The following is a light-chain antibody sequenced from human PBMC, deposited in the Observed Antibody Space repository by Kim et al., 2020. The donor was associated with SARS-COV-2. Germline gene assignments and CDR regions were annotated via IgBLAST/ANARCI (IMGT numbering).Light chain of an antibody. CDR1: SSDVGGYNY. Sequence: QSALTQPRSVSGSPGQTVTISCTGTSSDVGGYNYNCWHQQHPGKAQQLMIYDVSKRPSGVPDCFCGTKSGNTASLTISGLQAEDDADYYCCSYAGRYTLLFGGGTQLTVL. CDR2: DVS. CDR3: CSYAGRYTLL. J-gene: IGLJ2*01. V-gene: IGLV2-11*01.